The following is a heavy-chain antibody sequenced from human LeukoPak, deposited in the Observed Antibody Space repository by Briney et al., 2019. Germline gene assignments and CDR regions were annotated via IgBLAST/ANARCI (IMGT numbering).Heavy chain of an antibody. CDR1: GDSVSSNSAA. J-gene: IGHJ4*02. CDR2: TYYRSKWND. V-gene: IGHV6-1*01. D-gene: IGHD1-26*01. CDR3: ARADSGSYFKVFDY. Sequence: SQTLSLTCAISGDSVSSNSAAWNWIRQSPSRGLEWLVRTYYRSKWNDDYAVSVKSRITINPDTSKNQFSLQLNSVTPEDTAVYYCARADSGSYFKVFDYWGQGTLVTVSS.